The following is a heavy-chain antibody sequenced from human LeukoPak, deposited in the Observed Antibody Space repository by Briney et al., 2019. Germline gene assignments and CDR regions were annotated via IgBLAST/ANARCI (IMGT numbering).Heavy chain of an antibody. V-gene: IGHV4-61*02. CDR1: GGSISSGSYY. D-gene: IGHD2-15*01. CDR2: IYTSGST. CDR3: ARGYCSGGSCYRALGY. J-gene: IGHJ4*02. Sequence: PSETLSLTCTVSGGSISSGSYYWSWIRQPAGKGLEWIGRIYTSGSTNYNPSLKSRVTISVDTSKNQFSLKLSSVTAADTAVYYCARGYCSGGSCYRALGYWGQGTLVTVSS.